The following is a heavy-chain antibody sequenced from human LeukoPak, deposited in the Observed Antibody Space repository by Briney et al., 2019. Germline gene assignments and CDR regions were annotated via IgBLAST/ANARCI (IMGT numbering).Heavy chain of an antibody. J-gene: IGHJ3*02. CDR3: ARDRPVINYYYDSSGYYPNDAFDI. V-gene: IGHV3-9*01. CDR2: ISWNSGSI. Sequence: PGGSLRLSCAASGFTFYDYAMHWVRHAPGKGLEWVSGISWNSGSIVYAVSVKGRFTISRDNAKNSLYLQMNSLRAEDTALYYCARDRPVINYYYDSSGYYPNDAFDIWGQGTMVTVSS. CDR1: GFTFYDYA. D-gene: IGHD3-22*01.